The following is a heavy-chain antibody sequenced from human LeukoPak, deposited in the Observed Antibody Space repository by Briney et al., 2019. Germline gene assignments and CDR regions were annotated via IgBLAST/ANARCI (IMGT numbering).Heavy chain of an antibody. CDR1: GFTFNSYT. Sequence: GGSLRLSCAASGFTFNSYTMNWVRQAPGKGLEWISYISRTGTTIYYADSVKGRFTISRDNAKNSLYLQMNSLRAEDTAVYYCARGPFTIFGVVITRYYYMDVWGKGTTVTVSS. V-gene: IGHV3-48*04. CDR3: ARGPFTIFGVVITRYYYMDV. J-gene: IGHJ6*03. D-gene: IGHD3-3*01. CDR2: ISRTGTTI.